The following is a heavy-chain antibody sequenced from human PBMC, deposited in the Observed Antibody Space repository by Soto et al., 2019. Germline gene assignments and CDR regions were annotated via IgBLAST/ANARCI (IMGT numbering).Heavy chain of an antibody. D-gene: IGHD3-16*01. J-gene: IGHJ5*02. CDR3: ARDLSMGGFDP. CDR2: ISHDGRGI. V-gene: IGHV3-30*04. CDR1: GFSFRNYA. Sequence: QMQLVESGGGVVQPGGSLRLSCAASGFSFRNYAMNWVRQAPGKGLEWVATISHDGRGIYYADSVRGRLTISRVNSKSTVYLEVNSLRVDDTSVYYCARDLSMGGFDPWGRGTLVTVSS.